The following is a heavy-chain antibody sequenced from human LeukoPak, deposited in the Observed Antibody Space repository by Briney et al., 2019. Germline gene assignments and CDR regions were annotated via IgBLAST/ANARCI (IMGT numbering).Heavy chain of an antibody. CDR1: GFTFSSYW. J-gene: IGHJ5*02. D-gene: IGHD6-13*01. Sequence: GGSLRLSCAASGFTFSSYWMHWVRQAPGKGLVWVSRINSDGSSTSYADSVKGRFTISRDNAKNSLYLQMNSLRAEDTAVYYCARDRKGSSWYRQWFDPWGQGTLVTVSS. V-gene: IGHV3-74*01. CDR3: ARDRKGSSWYRQWFDP. CDR2: INSDGSST.